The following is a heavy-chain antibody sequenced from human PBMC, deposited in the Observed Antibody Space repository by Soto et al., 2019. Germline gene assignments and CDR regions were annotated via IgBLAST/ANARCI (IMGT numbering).Heavy chain of an antibody. CDR1: RGSITSSGYY. D-gene: IGHD1-26*01. CDR3: ARAVGATLDY. J-gene: IGHJ4*02. V-gene: IGHV4-31*03. CDR2: IYNSGST. Sequence: SETLSLTCSVSRGSITSSGYYWSWIRQHPGKGLEWIGDIYNSGSTNYNPSLKSRVSILLDTSNKQFSLKLTSVTAADTAVYYWARAVGATLDYWGQGTLVTSPQ.